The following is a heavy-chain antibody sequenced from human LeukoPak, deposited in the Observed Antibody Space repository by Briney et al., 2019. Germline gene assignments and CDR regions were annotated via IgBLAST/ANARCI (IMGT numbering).Heavy chain of an antibody. CDR3: ARDTYYDYVWGSWDYYYYYMDV. V-gene: IGHV3-21*01. J-gene: IGHJ6*03. CDR1: GFTFSSYE. D-gene: IGHD3-16*01. CDR2: ISSSSSHI. Sequence: GGSLRLSCAASGFTFSSYEMNWVRQAPGKGLEWVSSISSSSSHIYYADSVKGRFTISRDNAKNSLYLQMNSLRAEDTAVYYCARDTYYDYVWGSWDYYYYYMDVWGKGTTVTVSS.